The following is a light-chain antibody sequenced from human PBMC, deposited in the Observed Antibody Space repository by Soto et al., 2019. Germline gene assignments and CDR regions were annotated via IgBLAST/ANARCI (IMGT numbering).Light chain of an antibody. CDR2: AAS. CDR1: QSISRF. J-gene: IGKJ5*01. V-gene: IGKV1-39*01. Sequence: DIQMTQSPSSLSASVGDRVTITCRASQSISRFLNWYRQKPGKAPKLLIYAASSLQSGVPSRFSGSGSGTDFTLTISSLQPEDFATYYCQQSYSPPPVTFGQGTRLEIK. CDR3: QQSYSPPPVT.